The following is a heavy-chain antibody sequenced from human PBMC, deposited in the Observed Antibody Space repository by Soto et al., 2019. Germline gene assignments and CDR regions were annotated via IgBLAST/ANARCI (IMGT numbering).Heavy chain of an antibody. V-gene: IGHV3-30-3*01. CDR1: GFTFSSYA. J-gene: IGHJ6*02. CDR2: ISYDGSNK. D-gene: IGHD4-17*01. Sequence: EGSLRLSCAASGFTFSSYAMHWVRQAPGKGLEWVAVISYDGSNKYYADSVKGRFTISRDNSKNTLYLQMNSLRAEDTAVYYCARDRDDGDYINYYGMDVWGQGTTVTVSS. CDR3: ARDRDDGDYINYYGMDV.